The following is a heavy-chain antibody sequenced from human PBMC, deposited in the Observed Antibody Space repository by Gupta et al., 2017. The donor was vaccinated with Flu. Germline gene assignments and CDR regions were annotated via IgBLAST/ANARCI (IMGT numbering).Heavy chain of an antibody. J-gene: IGHJ4*02. CDR1: GFTFGSYA. Sequence: EVQLLESGAGLVQSGGSLRLSCAASGFTFGSYALSWVRQAPGKGLEWVSAISGSAGSTYYADSVKGRFTISRDNSKGTLYLQVNSLRAEDTALYYCAKHTVTNYFDSWGQGTLVTVSS. V-gene: IGHV3-23*01. CDR2: ISGSAGST. CDR3: AKHTVTNYFDS. D-gene: IGHD4-17*01.